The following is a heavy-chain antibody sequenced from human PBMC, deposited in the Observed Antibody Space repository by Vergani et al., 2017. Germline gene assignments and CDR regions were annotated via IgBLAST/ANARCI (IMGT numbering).Heavy chain of an antibody. CDR3: ARELVAGTKGIDY. CDR1: GFVLSTYW. V-gene: IGHV3-7*01. CDR2: IRQDGSEK. J-gene: IGHJ4*02. D-gene: IGHD6-19*01. Sequence: EVQLVESGGGLVQSGGSLRLSCAASGFVLSTYWMTWVRQAPGQGLEWVASIRQDGSEKYCVDSVKGRFTISRDNAKNSLYLQMNSLRAEDTAIYYCARELVAGTKGIDYWGQGTLVTVSS.